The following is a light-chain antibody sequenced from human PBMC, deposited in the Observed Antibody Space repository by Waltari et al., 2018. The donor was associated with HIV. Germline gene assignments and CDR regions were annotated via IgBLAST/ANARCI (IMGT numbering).Light chain of an antibody. J-gene: IGKJ3*01. V-gene: IGKV2-28*01. CDR1: QRHLHKDGKTY. CDR3: MQPRQTPFT. Sequence: IEVTQSPLSLPVTHGEPVSMSCRYSQRHLHKDGKTYLAWYQLKPGQSPQLLIHVGSNRASGVPDRFSGSGSGTEFTLTISRVEAEDFAVYFCMQPRQTPFTFGPGTKVDI. CDR2: VGS.